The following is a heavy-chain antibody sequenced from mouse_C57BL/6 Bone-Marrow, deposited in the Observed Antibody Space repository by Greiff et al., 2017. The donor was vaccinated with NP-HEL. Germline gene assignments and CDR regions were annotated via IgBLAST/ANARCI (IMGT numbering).Heavy chain of an antibody. Sequence: DVMLVESGGDLVKPGGSLKLSCAASGFTFSSYGMSWVRQTPDKRLEWVATISSGGSYTYYPDSVQGRFTISRDNAKNTLYLQMSSLKSEDTAMYYCARPGWLPFDYWGQGTTLTVSS. V-gene: IGHV5-6*02. CDR2: ISSGGSYT. CDR3: ARPGWLPFDY. CDR1: GFTFSSYG. D-gene: IGHD2-3*01. J-gene: IGHJ2*01.